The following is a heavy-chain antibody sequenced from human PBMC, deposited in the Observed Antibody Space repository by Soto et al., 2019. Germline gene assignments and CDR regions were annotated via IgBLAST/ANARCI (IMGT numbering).Heavy chain of an antibody. CDR3: VMGDNYGTPTPQDV. D-gene: IGHD3-16*01. CDR1: GYIFVNYG. J-gene: IGHJ6*02. CDR2: ISPYTGNT. V-gene: IGHV1-18*01. Sequence: QVQLVQSGDEVKKPGASVKVSCKASGYIFVNYGIAWVRQAPGQGLEWMGWISPYTGNTHSATKIQGRLTMTTATSTGTAYMDLGSLTSDDKAVYYCVMGDNYGTPTPQDVWGQGTTVTVSS.